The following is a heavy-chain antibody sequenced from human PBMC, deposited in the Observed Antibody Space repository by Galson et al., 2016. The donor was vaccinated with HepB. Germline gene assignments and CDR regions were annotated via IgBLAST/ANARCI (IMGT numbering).Heavy chain of an antibody. CDR2: IKNSNSDV. V-gene: IGHV3-21*01. Sequence: SLRLSCAASGFTFSSYAISWVRQAPGKGLEWVSSIKNSNSDVYYEDSVKGRFTISRDNAENSLYLQMDSLTAEDTAMYYCARARIAALGTGAFDMWGQGTMVTVSS. CDR3: ARARIAALGTGAFDM. CDR1: GFTFSSYA. D-gene: IGHD6-13*01. J-gene: IGHJ3*02.